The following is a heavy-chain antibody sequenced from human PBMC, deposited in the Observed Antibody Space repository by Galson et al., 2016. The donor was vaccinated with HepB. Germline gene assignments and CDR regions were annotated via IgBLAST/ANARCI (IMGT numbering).Heavy chain of an antibody. CDR3: ARGGRDDAFDI. V-gene: IGHV4-30-2*01. CDR1: GGSISSGGYS. Sequence: LSLTCTVSGGSISSGGYSWSWIRQPPGKDLERIGYIYDSGSTYNNPSITIRLTISVDRSQNQFSLKLRYVTAADTAVYYCARGGRDDAFDIWGQGTMATVSS. J-gene: IGHJ3*02. CDR2: IYDSGST.